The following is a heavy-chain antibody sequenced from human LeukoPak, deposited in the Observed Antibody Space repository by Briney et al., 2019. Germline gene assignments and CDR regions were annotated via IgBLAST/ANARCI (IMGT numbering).Heavy chain of an antibody. D-gene: IGHD3-22*01. CDR1: GGTFSSYA. J-gene: IGHJ6*03. V-gene: IGHV1-69*05. CDR3: ARGSGGYAISGYYYMDV. CDR2: IIPIFGTA. Sequence: SVKVPCKASGGTFSSYAISWVRQAPGQGLEWMGGIIPIFGTANYAQKFQGRVTITTDESTSTAYMELSSLRSEDTAVYYCARGSGGYAISGYYYMDVWGKGTTVTVSS.